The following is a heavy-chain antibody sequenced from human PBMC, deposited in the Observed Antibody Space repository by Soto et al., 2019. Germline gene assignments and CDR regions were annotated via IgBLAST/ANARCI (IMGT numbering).Heavy chain of an antibody. CDR1: GFTFSTYW. J-gene: IGHJ4*02. V-gene: IGHV3-74*01. CDR2: MNSDGRRS. Sequence: EVQLVESGGGLVQPGGSLRLSCAASGFTFSTYWMHWVRQAPGKGLVWVSRMNSDGRRSDYADSVKGRFTISRDNARNRLYLQMVSLSAEDTAVYYCAREGGGKIVEYSSSTTFDFWGQGTLVTVSS. CDR3: AREGGGKIVEYSSSTTFDF. D-gene: IGHD6-6*01.